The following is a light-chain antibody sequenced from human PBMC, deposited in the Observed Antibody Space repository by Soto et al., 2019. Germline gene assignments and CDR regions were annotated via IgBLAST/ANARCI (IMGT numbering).Light chain of an antibody. J-gene: IGLJ1*01. CDR2: DVT. CDR3: SSYATSSIR. Sequence: QSALTQPASVSGSPGQSITISCTGTSSDVSWYQQHPGKAPKLIIYDVTYRPSGSSNRFSGSKSGNTASLTISGLQAEDEADYYCSSYATSSIRFGTGTKVTVL. CDR1: SSD. V-gene: IGLV2-14*03.